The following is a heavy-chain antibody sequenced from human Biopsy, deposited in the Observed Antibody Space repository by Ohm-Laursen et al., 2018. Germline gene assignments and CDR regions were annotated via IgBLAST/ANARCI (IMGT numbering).Heavy chain of an antibody. CDR2: IYSGGDT. D-gene: IGHD3-22*01. V-gene: IGHV3-66*01. CDR1: GFTVYNNY. CDR3: ARAPFGSGSYSEFDY. J-gene: IGHJ4*02. Sequence: SLRLSCAASGFTVYNNYMTWVRQAPGKGLEWVSLIYSGGDTRYADSVKGRFTISRDSSKNTLYLQMNGLRGEDTAVYYCARAPFGSGSYSEFDYWGQGSLVTVSS.